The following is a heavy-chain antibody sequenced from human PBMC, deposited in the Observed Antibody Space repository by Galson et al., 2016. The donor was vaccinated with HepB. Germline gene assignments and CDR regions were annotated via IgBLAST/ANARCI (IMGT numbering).Heavy chain of an antibody. J-gene: IGHJ4*02. V-gene: IGHV4-39*01. CDR1: GGSISSSSYY. CDR2: IYYSGST. Sequence: SETLSLTCTVSGGSISSSSYYWGWIRQPPGKGLEWIGSIYYSGSTYYNPSLKSRVTISVDTSKNQFSLKLSSVTAADTAVYYCARQTTVVTPGGYWGQGTLVTVSS. CDR3: ARQTTVVTPGGY. D-gene: IGHD4-23*01.